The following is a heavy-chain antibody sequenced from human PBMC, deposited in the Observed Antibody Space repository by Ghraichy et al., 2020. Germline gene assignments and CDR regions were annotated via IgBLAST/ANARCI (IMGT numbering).Heavy chain of an antibody. J-gene: IGHJ4*02. Sequence: GGSLRLSCTASGFTFSGYSMNWVRQAPGKGLEWVSYISSISTTIYYADSVKGRFTVSRDNAKNSLFLQMNSLRAEDTAVYFCARDPPPIAVAGAQSTYWGQGTLVTVSS. CDR3: ARDPPPIAVAGAQSTY. V-gene: IGHV3-48*01. CDR2: ISSISTTI. D-gene: IGHD6-19*01. CDR1: GFTFSGYS.